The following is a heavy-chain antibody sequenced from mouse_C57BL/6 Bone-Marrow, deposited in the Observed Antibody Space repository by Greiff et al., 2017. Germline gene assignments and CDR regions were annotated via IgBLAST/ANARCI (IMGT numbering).Heavy chain of an antibody. CDR1: GYTFTSYT. D-gene: IGHD2-3*01. J-gene: IGHJ2*01. CDR2: INPSSGYT. Sequence: QVQLVESGAELARPGASVKMSCKASGYTFTSYTMHWVKQRPGQGLEWIGYINPSSGYTKYNQKFKDKATLTADKSSSTAYMQLSSLTSEDSAVYYCARWRWYYFDYWGQGTTLTVSS. V-gene: IGHV1-4*01. CDR3: ARWRWYYFDY.